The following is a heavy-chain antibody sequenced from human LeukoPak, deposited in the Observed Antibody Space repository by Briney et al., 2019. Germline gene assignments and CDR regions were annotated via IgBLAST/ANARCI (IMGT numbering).Heavy chain of an antibody. D-gene: IGHD2-15*01. Sequence: PSETLSLTYAVYGGSFSGYYWSWIRQPAGKGLEWIGRIYTSGSTNYNPSLKSRITISVDTSKNQFSLKLSSVTAADTAVYYCARNSCPSGSCYDNRGYFDYWGQGTLVTVSS. CDR1: GGSFSGYY. CDR2: IYTSGST. CDR3: ARNSCPSGSCYDNRGYFDY. J-gene: IGHJ4*02. V-gene: IGHV4-59*10.